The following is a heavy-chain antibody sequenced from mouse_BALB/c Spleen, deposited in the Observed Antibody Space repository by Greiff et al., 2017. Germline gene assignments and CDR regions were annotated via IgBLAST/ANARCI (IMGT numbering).Heavy chain of an antibody. CDR1: GYTFTDYE. D-gene: IGHD2-1*01. V-gene: IGHV1-15*01. CDR3: TRRGNYGHYYAMDY. J-gene: IGHJ4*01. Sequence: QVQLQQSGAELVRPGASVTLSCKASGYTFTDYEMHWVKQTPVHGLEWIGAIDPETGGTAYNQKFKGKATLTADKSSSTAYMELRSLTSEDSAVYYCTRRGNYGHYYAMDYWGQGTSVTVSS. CDR2: IDPETGGT.